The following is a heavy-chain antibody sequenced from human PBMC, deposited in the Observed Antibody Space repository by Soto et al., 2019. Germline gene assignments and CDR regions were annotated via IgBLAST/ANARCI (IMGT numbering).Heavy chain of an antibody. Sequence: PGESLKISCKGSGYTFSTYRIGWVRQMAGKGLEWMGMIYPGDSTTTYSPSFQGRVTISADKSISTAYLQWSSLEASDTAIYYCITGYYTWFDPWGHGTLVTVSS. V-gene: IGHV5-51*01. CDR1: GYTFSTYR. J-gene: IGHJ5*02. CDR3: ITGYYTWFDP. CDR2: IYPGDSTT. D-gene: IGHD3-9*01.